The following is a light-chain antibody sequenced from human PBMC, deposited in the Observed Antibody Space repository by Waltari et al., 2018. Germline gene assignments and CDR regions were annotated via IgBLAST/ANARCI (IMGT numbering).Light chain of an antibody. Sequence: QSALTQPASVSGSPGQSIIISCTGTSSDVGRYNLVSWYQEHPGKAPKLMIYEDSKRPSGVSNRFSGSKSGNTASLTISGLQAEDEADYYCCSYAGSFTLIFGGGTKLTVL. V-gene: IGLV2-23*01. CDR3: CSYAGSFTLI. CDR1: SSDVGRYNL. CDR2: EDS. J-gene: IGLJ2*01.